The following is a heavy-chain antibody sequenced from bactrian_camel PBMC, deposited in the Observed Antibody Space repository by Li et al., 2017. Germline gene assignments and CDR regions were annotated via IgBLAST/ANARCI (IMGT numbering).Heavy chain of an antibody. CDR1: GDTFTKYT. CDR2: IGHDGST. J-gene: IGHJ4*01. V-gene: IGHV3S53*01. Sequence: HVQLVESGGGSVQAGEALTLSCVGSGDTFTKYTMGWIRQASGKEREGVAVIGHDGSTSYADSVKGRFTISKDNNKNNVYLQMNSLKPDDTAMYYCAAGGDLRTIGYYIDYLGTCNFAHWGQGTQVTVS. CDR3: AAGGDLRTIGYYIDYLGTCNFAH. D-gene: IGHD4*01.